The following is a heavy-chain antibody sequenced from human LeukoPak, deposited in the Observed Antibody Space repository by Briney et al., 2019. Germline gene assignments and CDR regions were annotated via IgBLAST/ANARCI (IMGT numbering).Heavy chain of an antibody. CDR3: ARDKRVVIALVGDFYYGMDV. Sequence: SETLSLTCTVSGCSISSSSYYWGWIRQPPGKGLEWIGYIYHSGSNYYNPSLKSRVTISVDTSKNQFSLKLSSVTAADTAVYYCARDKRVVIALVGDFYYGMDVWGQGTTVTVSS. D-gene: IGHD2-15*01. CDR2: IYHSGSN. CDR1: GCSISSSSYY. V-gene: IGHV4-39*07. J-gene: IGHJ6*02.